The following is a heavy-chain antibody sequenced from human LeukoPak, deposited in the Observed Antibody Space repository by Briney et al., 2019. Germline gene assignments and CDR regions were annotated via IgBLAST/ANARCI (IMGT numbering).Heavy chain of an antibody. CDR2: IYYSGST. V-gene: IGHV4-39*01. J-gene: IGHJ6*03. CDR1: GGSISSSSYY. CDR3: ARLWRYYYMDV. Sequence: SETLSLTCTVPGGSISSSSYYWGWIRQPPGKGLEWIGSIYYSGSTYYNPSLKSRVTISVDTSKNQFSLKLSSVTAADTAVYYCARLWRYYYMDVWGKGTTVTVSS.